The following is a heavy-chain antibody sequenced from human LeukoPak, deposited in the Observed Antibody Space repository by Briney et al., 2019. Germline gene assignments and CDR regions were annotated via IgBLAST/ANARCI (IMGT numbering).Heavy chain of an antibody. CDR2: INGDGSST. V-gene: IGHV3-74*01. J-gene: IGHJ4*02. D-gene: IGHD1/OR15-1a*01. CDR3: AGDAYGMNSH. Sequence: PGGSLRLSCAASGFTFSSYWMHWVRQAPGKGLVWVSRINGDGSSTSYADSVKGRLTISRDNAKNTLYLQMNSLRAEDTAVYYCAGDAYGMNSHWGQGTLVTVSS. CDR1: GFTFSSYW.